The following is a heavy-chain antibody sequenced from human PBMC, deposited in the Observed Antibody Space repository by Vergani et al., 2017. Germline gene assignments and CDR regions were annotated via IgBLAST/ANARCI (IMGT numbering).Heavy chain of an antibody. J-gene: IGHJ4*02. Sequence: QVQLVESGGGVVQPGRSLRLSCAASGLTFSNYAMHWVRQAPGKGLEWVAVIWSDGSKKYYGDSVRGRFTISRDNSKNTLYLQMNSLRAEDTAVYYCAKHFRGWGIDYWGQGTQVIVSS. D-gene: IGHD3-16*01. CDR3: AKHFRGWGIDY. CDR1: GLTFSNYA. CDR2: IWSDGSKK. V-gene: IGHV3-33*06.